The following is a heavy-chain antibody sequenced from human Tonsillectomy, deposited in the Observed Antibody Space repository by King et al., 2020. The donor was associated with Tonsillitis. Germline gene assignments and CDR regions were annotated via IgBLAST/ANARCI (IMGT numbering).Heavy chain of an antibody. D-gene: IGHD3-10*01. CDR3: AKERIAKGPGGPLPGGY. CDR2: IRYDGSNN. CDR1: GFTFSSYG. Sequence: QLVQSGGGVVQPGGSLRLSCAASGFTFSSYGMHWVRQAPGKGLEWVAFIRYDGSNNYYADSVKGRFTISRDNSKNTLYLQMNSLRAEDTALYYCAKERIAKGPGGPLPGGYWGQGTLVTVPS. J-gene: IGHJ4*02. V-gene: IGHV3-30*02.